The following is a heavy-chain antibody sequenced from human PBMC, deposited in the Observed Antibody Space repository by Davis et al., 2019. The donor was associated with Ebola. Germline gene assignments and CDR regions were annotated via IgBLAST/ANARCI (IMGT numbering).Heavy chain of an antibody. V-gene: IGHV3-23*01. CDR1: GFSFSTYV. CDR3: ARDMMTLAYYGSGSNYFDY. J-gene: IGHJ4*02. D-gene: IGHD3-10*01. CDR2: ISGSGGTT. Sequence: PGGSLRLSCAASGFSFSTYVMTWVRQAPGSGLEWVSTISGSGGTTYFADSVKGRFTISRDNAKSSLFLQMNSLRAEDTAVYYCARDMMTLAYYGSGSNYFDYWGQGALVTVSS.